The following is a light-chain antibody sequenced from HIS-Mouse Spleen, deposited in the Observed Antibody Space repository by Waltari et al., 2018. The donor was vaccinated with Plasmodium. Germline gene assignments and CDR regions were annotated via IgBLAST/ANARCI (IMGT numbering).Light chain of an antibody. Sequence: QSALTQPPSASGSPGQSVTISCTGTSSDVGGYNYVSWYQLHPGKAPKLMIYEVSKRPSGVPDRFSGSKSGNTASLTVSGLQAEYEADYYCSSYAGSNNFVFRTGTKVTVL. V-gene: IGLV2-8*01. CDR1: SSDVGGYNY. CDR3: SSYAGSNNFV. J-gene: IGLJ1*01. CDR2: EVS.